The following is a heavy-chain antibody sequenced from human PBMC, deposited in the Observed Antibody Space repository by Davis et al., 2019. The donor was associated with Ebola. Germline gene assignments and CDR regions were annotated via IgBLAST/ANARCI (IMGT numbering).Heavy chain of an antibody. CDR3: VMYTSGWN. V-gene: IGHV3-30*03. CDR2: ISYDGSNK. D-gene: IGHD6-19*01. Sequence: PGGSLRLSCAASGFTFSSYGMHWVRQAPGKGLEWVAVISYDGSNKYYADSVKGRFTISRDNSKNTLYLQMNSLRAEDTAVYYCVMYTSGWNWGQGTLVTVSS. CDR1: GFTFSSYG. J-gene: IGHJ1*01.